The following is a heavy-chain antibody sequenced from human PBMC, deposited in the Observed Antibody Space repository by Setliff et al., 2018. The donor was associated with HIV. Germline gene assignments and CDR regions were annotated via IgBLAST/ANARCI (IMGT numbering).Heavy chain of an antibody. J-gene: IGHJ4*02. CDR2: VSHRGTT. D-gene: IGHD1-26*01. CDR3: ARYWGSYPEHFDY. Sequence: PSETLSLTCAVSGDSISGGYYWAWIRQAPGKGLEWVGSVSHRGTTYYKSSLKSRVTIAADTPKNQVSLNLHAVTAADTAVYYCARYWGSYPEHFDYWGQGTLVTVSS. V-gene: IGHV4-38-2*01. CDR1: GDSISGGYY.